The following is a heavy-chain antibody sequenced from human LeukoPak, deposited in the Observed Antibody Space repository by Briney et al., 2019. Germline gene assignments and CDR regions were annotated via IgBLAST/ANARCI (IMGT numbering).Heavy chain of an antibody. V-gene: IGHV1-18*01. CDR1: GYTFTSYG. CDR2: ISAYNGNT. Sequence: ASVKVSCKASGYTFTSYGISWVRQAPGQGLEWMGWISAYNGNTNYAQKLQGRVTMTTDTSTGTAYMELRSLRSDDTAVYYCARHRISSSWYPMGFQHWGQGTLVTVSS. J-gene: IGHJ1*01. CDR3: ARHRISSSWYPMGFQH. D-gene: IGHD6-13*01.